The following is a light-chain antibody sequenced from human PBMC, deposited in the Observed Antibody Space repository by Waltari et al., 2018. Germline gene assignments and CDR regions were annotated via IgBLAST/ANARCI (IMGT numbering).Light chain of an antibody. CDR1: HSNVDILHL. V-gene: IGLV2-23*02. CDR3: CSFAGYGIYV. CDR2: EIS. J-gene: IGLJ1*01. Sequence: QSALTQPASVSGSPGQSITISCTAVHSNVDILHLVSWYQHHPGRNPRLLIYEISQRPSGISNRFSCSKSGNTASLTISGLQPEDEADYFCCSFAGYGIYVFGSGTQVSVL.